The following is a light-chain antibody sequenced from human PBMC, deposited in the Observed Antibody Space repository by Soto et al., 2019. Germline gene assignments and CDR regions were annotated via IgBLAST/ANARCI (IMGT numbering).Light chain of an antibody. CDR2: GAS. V-gene: IGKV3-15*01. CDR3: HQYNNWPLT. Sequence: EIVMTQSPATLSVSPGEGATLSCRASQSVSSNLAWYQQKPGQAPRLLIYGASTRATGIPAKFSGSGSGTAFTLTITSLLSEGFAVYYCHQYNNWPLTFGQGTRLEIK. CDR1: QSVSSN. J-gene: IGKJ5*01.